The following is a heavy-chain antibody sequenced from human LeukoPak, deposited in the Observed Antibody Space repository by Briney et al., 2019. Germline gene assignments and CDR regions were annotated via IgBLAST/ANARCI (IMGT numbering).Heavy chain of an antibody. CDR2: IYYSGST. J-gene: IGHJ5*02. D-gene: IGHD3-10*01. Sequence: PSETLSLTCTVSGGSISSYYWSWIRQPPGKGLEWIGYIYYSGSTNYNPSLKSRLTISVDTSKNQFSLKLSSVTAADTAVYYCARGRGYNWFDPWGQGTLVTVSS. CDR1: GGSISSYY. CDR3: ARGRGYNWFDP. V-gene: IGHV4-59*08.